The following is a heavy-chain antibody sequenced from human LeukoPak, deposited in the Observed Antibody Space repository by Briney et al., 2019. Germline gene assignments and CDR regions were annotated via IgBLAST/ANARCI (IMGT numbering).Heavy chain of an antibody. CDR2: IKQDGSEK. V-gene: IGHV3-7*01. D-gene: IGHD6-19*01. J-gene: IGHJ4*02. CDR1: GFTFSSYW. Sequence: GGSLRLSCAASGFTFSSYWMSWVRQAPGKGLEWVANIKQDGSEKYYVDSVKGRFTISRDNAKNSLYLQMNSLRAEDTAVYYCARGSRLAVAGTGFDYWGQGTLVTVSS. CDR3: ARGSRLAVAGTGFDY.